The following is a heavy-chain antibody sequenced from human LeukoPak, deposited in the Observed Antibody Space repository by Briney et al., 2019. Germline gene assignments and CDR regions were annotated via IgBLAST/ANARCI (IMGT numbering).Heavy chain of an antibody. CDR3: ARQVGDTYYYGSGSYKVDY. Sequence: SETLSLTCTVSGGPISSSSYYWGWIRQPPGKGLEWIGSIYYSGSTYYNPSLKSRVTISVDTSKNQFSLKLSSVTAADTAVYYCARQVGDTYYYGSGSYKVDYWGQGTLVTVSS. D-gene: IGHD3-10*01. CDR1: GGPISSSSYY. V-gene: IGHV4-39*01. CDR2: IYYSGST. J-gene: IGHJ4*02.